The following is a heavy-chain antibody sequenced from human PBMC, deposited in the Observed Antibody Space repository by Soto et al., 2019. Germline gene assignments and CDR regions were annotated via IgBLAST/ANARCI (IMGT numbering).Heavy chain of an antibody. CDR3: ASDDGAHGGSYSKNY. J-gene: IGHJ4*01. V-gene: IGHV1-69*10. Sequence: RASVKVSCKATGGHLGTYRLNCVRQAPGQGLAFVGEIVPLYHVITHETEFHDRVTITADQSTRTSYMHLTNLRSDDNGVYYRASDDGAHGGSYSKNYWGQGTLVTVSS. D-gene: IGHD1-26*01. CDR2: IVPLYHVI. CDR1: GGHLGTYR.